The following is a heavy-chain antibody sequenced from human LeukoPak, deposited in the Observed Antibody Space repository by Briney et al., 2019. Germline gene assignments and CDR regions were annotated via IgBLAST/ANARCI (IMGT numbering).Heavy chain of an antibody. CDR3: ARGRLGPYYDY. Sequence: PSETLSLTCTVSGGSISSSHWWTWVRQPPGKGLEWIGEIHHSGSTKDSPSLRSRVTISLDKSKNQFSLNLTSVTAADTAVYYCARGRLGPYYDYWGQGTLVTVSS. CDR1: GGSISSSHW. V-gene: IGHV4-4*02. J-gene: IGHJ4*02. D-gene: IGHD3-16*01. CDR2: IHHSGST.